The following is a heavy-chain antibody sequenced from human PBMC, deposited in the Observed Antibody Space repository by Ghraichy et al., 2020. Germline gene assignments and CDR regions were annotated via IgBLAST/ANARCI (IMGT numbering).Heavy chain of an antibody. Sequence: GGSLRLSCTASGFTFGDYAKIWFRQAPGKGLEWVGFIRSKAYGGTTEYAASVKGRFTISRDDSKSIAYLQMNSLKTEDTAVYYCTRDPAFGAAFDYWGQGTLVTVSS. J-gene: IGHJ4*02. CDR1: GFTFGDYA. CDR3: TRDPAFGAAFDY. D-gene: IGHD1-26*01. CDR2: IRSKAYGGTT. V-gene: IGHV3-49*03.